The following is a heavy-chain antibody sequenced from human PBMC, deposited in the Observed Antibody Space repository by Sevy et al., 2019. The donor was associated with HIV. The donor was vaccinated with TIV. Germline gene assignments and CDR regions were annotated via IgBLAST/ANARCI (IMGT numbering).Heavy chain of an antibody. CDR3: AKGLRGYSYGYYYYGMDV. Sequence: GGSLRLSCAASGFTFSSYAMSWVRQAPGKGLEWVSAISGSGGSTYYADSVKGRFTISRDNSKNTLYLQMNSLRAEDTDVYYCAKGLRGYSYGYYYYGMDVWGQGTTVTVSS. J-gene: IGHJ6*02. CDR2: ISGSGGST. D-gene: IGHD5-18*01. CDR1: GFTFSSYA. V-gene: IGHV3-23*01.